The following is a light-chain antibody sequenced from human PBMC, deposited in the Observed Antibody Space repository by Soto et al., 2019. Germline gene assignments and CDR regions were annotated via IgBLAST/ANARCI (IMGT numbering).Light chain of an antibody. J-gene: IGKJ1*01. V-gene: IGKV1-5*03. CDR2: EAS. CDR1: QSISTF. Sequence: DIQMTHSPSSVSASVGDRLTITSLASQSISTFLNWYQQKPGKAPKLLIYEASNLQSGVPSRFSGSGSGTEFTLTVSGLQPDDFATYYCQHYNSYSEAFGQGTKVDI. CDR3: QHYNSYSEA.